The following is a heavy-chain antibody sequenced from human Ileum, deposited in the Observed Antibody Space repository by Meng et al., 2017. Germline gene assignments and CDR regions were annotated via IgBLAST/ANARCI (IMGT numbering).Heavy chain of an antibody. D-gene: IGHD5-24*01. CDR2: ISAYDGDM. CDR1: GYSFSLEG. Sequence: ASVKVSCKASGYSFSLEGISWVRQAPGQGLEWMGWISAYDGDMKYAQKLQGSVTMTTDTSTNTAYMELKSLTSDDTAVYYCAKDAGRDCYTYDYWGQGTLVTVSS. CDR3: AKDAGRDCYTYDY. V-gene: IGHV1-18*01. J-gene: IGHJ4*02.